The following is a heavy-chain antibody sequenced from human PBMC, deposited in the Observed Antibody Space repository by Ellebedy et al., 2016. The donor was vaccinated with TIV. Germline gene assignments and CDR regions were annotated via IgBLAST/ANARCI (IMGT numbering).Heavy chain of an antibody. CDR2: ISSSGGII. V-gene: IGHV3-11*01. CDR1: GFTFSDYY. CDR3: ARDHSSGYYRGFYYYGMDV. J-gene: IGHJ6*02. Sequence: GESLKISCAASGFTFSDYYMSWIRQAPGKGLEWVSYISSSGGIIYYADSVKGRFTISRDNAKNSLYLQMNSLRDEDTAVYYCARDHSSGYYRGFYYYGMDVWGQGTTVTVSS. D-gene: IGHD3-22*01.